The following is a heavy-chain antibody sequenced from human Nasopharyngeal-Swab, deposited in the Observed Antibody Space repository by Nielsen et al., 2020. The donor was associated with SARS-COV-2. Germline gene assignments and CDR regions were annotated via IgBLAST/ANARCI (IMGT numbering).Heavy chain of an antibody. J-gene: IGHJ6*02. Sequence: GGSLRLSCAASGFTFDDCAMHWVRQASGKGLEWVSGISWNSGSIGYADSVKGRFTISRDNAKNSLYLQMNSLRAEDTALYYCAKMAEYCSSTSCSRYYYYGMDVWGQGTTVTVSS. D-gene: IGHD2-2*01. V-gene: IGHV3-9*01. CDR2: ISWNSGSI. CDR1: GFTFDDCA. CDR3: AKMAEYCSSTSCSRYYYYGMDV.